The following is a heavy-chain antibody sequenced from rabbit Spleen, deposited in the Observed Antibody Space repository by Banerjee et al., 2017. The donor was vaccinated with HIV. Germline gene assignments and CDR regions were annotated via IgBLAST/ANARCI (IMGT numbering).Heavy chain of an antibody. CDR3: ARDSYDTYGLDL. CDR1: GFDFSNNA. V-gene: IGHV1S47*01. D-gene: IGHD6-1*01. Sequence: QEQLVESGGGLVQPAGSLTITCKASGFDFSNNAMCWVRQTPGKGPEWIACIYDGDGSTYCASWVNGRFTISKTSSTTVSLKMTSLTAADSSSYFCARDSYDTYGLDLWGQGTLVTVS. J-gene: IGHJ6*01. CDR2: IYDGDGST.